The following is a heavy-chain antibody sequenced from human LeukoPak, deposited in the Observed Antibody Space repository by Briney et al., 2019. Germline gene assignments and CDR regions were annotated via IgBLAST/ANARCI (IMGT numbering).Heavy chain of an antibody. V-gene: IGHV4-59*01. CDR1: GASISSFY. J-gene: IGHJ6*03. D-gene: IGHD3-9*01. CDR2: IYYSGST. Sequence: SETLSLTCTVSGASISSFYWSWIRQPPGKELEWIGYIYYSGSTNSNPSLKSRVTISVDTSKNQFSLKVSSVTAADTAGYYCARGTSNVLGHFDWLHMDVWGKGTTVTVSS. CDR3: ARGTSNVLGHFDWLHMDV.